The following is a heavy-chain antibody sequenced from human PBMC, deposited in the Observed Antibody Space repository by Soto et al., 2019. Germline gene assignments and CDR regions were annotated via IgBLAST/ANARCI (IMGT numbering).Heavy chain of an antibody. V-gene: IGHV5-51*01. CDR1: GYSFTSYW. Sequence: GESLKISCKGSGYSFTSYWIGWVRQMPGKGLEWMGIIYPGDSDTRYSPSFQGQVTISADKSISTAYLQWSSLKASDTAMYYCARRNVRDFWSGYGSDNYGMDVWGQGTTVTVSS. J-gene: IGHJ6*02. CDR2: IYPGDSDT. CDR3: ARRNVRDFWSGYGSDNYGMDV. D-gene: IGHD3-3*01.